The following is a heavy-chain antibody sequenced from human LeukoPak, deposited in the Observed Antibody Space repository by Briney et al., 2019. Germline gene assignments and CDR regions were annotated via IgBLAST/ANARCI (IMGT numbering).Heavy chain of an antibody. CDR3: ARVRGGASGWXXXPSDY. CDR1: GFTFSSYS. D-gene: IGHD6-19*01. CDR2: ISSSSSYI. V-gene: IGHV3-21*01. Sequence: GGSLRLSCAASGFTFSSYSMNWVRQAPGKGLEWVSSISSSSSYIYYADSVKGRFTISRDNAKNSLYLQMNSLRAEDTAVYYCARVRGGASGWXXXPSDYWGQGTLVTVSS. J-gene: IGHJ4*02.